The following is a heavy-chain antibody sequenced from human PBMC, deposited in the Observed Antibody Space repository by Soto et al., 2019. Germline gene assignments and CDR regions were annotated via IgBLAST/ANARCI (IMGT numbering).Heavy chain of an antibody. CDR2: INSDGSST. Sequence: GGPLRLSCAASGVTFDDYGMSWVRQTPGKGLVWVSRINSDGSSTSYADSVKGRFTISRDNAKNTLYLQMNSLRAEDTAVYYCARTYYDSSGPPQGPLYYFDYWGQGTLVTVS. J-gene: IGHJ4*02. V-gene: IGHV3-74*01. D-gene: IGHD3-22*01. CDR1: GVTFDDYG. CDR3: ARTYYDSSGPPQGPLYYFDY.